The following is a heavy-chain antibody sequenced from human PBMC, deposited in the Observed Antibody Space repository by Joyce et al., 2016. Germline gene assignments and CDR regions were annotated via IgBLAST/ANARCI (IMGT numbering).Heavy chain of an antibody. V-gene: IGHV3-48*04. J-gene: IGHJ6*02. CDR1: GFIFSNYT. D-gene: IGHD3-10*01. Sequence: EVQLVESGGGLVQPGGSLRLSCAASGFIFSNYTMKWVRQAQGKGLELVSHSSRSSRTIYDADSVKGRFTISRDNAKNSLYLQMNSLRAEDTAVYYCARKKYYGSGSYYKYYYYAMDVWGQGTTVTVSS. CDR3: ARKKYYGSGSYYKYYYYAMDV. CDR2: SSRSSRTI.